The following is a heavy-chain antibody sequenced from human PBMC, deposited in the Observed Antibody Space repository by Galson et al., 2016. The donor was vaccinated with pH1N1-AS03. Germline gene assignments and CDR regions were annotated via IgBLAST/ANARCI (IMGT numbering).Heavy chain of an antibody. CDR2: INPSSGGT. V-gene: IGHV1-2*02. D-gene: IGHD1-26*01. CDR1: GYTSAYYY. J-gene: IGHJ4*02. CDR3: ARGGGSALDS. Sequence: SVKVSCKASGYTSAYYYVHWVRQAPGQGLEWMGWINPSSGGTKFAQKFQGTVSMTTDTSTRSAYMELSRLRSDDTAVYDCARGGGSALDSWGQGTLVTVSS.